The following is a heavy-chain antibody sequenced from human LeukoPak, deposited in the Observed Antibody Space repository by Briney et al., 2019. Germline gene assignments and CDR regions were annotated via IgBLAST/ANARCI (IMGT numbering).Heavy chain of an antibody. CDR1: GFTFSSYS. CDR3: ARLIAAAGNGGFYFDY. D-gene: IGHD6-13*01. Sequence: GGSLRLSCAASGFTFSSYSINWVRQAPGKGLEWVSSISSISTYIYYADSVKGRFTISRDNAKKSVYLQMNSLRAEDTAVYYCARLIAAAGNGGFYFDYWGQGTLVTVSS. V-gene: IGHV3-21*01. CDR2: ISSISTYI. J-gene: IGHJ4*02.